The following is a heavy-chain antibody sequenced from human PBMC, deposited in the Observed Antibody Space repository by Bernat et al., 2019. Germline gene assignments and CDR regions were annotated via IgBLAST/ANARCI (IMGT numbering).Heavy chain of an antibody. CDR2: IFSGGNT. CDR3: ARDPTRGTTGTTGGF. CDR1: GFTFSSYW. D-gene: IGHD1-1*01. Sequence: EVQLVESGGGLVQPGGSLRLSCAASGFTFSSYWMSWVRQAPGRGLEWVSSIFSGGNTYYADSVKGRFTIARDNSENTLYLQMNSLRAEDTAVYFCARDPTRGTTGTTGGFWGQGTLVTVSS. V-gene: IGHV3-66*01. J-gene: IGHJ4*02.